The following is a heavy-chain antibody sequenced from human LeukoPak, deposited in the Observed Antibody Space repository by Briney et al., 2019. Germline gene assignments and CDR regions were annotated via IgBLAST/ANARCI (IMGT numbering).Heavy chain of an antibody. J-gene: IGHJ3*02. CDR1: GASISSYY. Sequence: SETLSLTCTVSGASISSYYWSWIRQPPGKGLEWIGYIYYSGSTNYNPSLKSRVTISVDTSKNQFSLKLSSVTAADTAVYYCARAIAAAGIYAFDIWGQGTMVTVSS. D-gene: IGHD6-13*01. CDR2: IYYSGST. V-gene: IGHV4-59*01. CDR3: ARAIAAAGIYAFDI.